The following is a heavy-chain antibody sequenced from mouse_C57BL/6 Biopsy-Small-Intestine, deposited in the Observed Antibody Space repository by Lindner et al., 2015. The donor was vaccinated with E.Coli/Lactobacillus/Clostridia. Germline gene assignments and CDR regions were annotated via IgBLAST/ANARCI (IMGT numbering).Heavy chain of an antibody. V-gene: IGHV1-19*01. Sequence: VQLQESGPELVKPGASVKMSCKASGYTFTDYYMNWVKQSHGKSLEWIGVINPYNGGTSYNQKFKGKATLTVDKSSSTAYMELNSLTSEDSAVYYCARSYYSNPLSFDVWGTGTTVTVSS. J-gene: IGHJ1*03. D-gene: IGHD2-5*01. CDR2: INPYNGGT. CDR1: GYTFTDYY. CDR3: ARSYYSNPLSFDV.